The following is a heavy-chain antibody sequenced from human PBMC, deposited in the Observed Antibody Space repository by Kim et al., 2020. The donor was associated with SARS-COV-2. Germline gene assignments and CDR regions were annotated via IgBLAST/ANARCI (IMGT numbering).Heavy chain of an antibody. D-gene: IGHD1-1*01. V-gene: IGHV3-30*18. CDR3: AKDQLERPHRWFEYYFDY. Sequence: GGSLRLSCAASGFTFSSYGMHWVRQAPGKGLEWVAVISYDGSNKYYADSVKGRFTISRDNSKNTLYLQMNSLRAEDTAVYYCAKDQLERPHRWFEYYFDYWGQGTLVTVSS. CDR2: ISYDGSNK. CDR1: GFTFSSYG. J-gene: IGHJ4*02.